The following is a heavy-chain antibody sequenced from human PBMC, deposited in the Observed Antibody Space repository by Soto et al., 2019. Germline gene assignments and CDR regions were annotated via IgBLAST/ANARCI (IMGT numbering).Heavy chain of an antibody. Sequence: GASVKVSCKASGYAFTGYYMHWVRQAPGQGLEWMGWINPNSGGTNYAQKFQGWVTMTRDTSISTAYMELSRLRSDDTAVYYCARGVVGATAGRAYNWFDPWGRGTLVTVSS. CDR2: INPNSGGT. D-gene: IGHD1-26*01. CDR1: GYAFTGYY. CDR3: ARGVVGATAGRAYNWFDP. V-gene: IGHV1-2*04. J-gene: IGHJ5*02.